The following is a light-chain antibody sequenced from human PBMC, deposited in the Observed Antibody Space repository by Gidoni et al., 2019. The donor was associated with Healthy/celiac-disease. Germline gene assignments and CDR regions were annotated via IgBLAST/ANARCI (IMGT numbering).Light chain of an antibody. CDR2: GAS. J-gene: IGKJ4*01. CDR1: QSVSSN. CDR3: QQYNNWPPPLT. Sequence: EIVMTQSPATLSMSPGERATLSCRASQSVSSNLAWYQQKPGQAPRLLIYGASSRATGTPARFSGSGSGTEFTLTIGSLQSEDFAVYSCQQYNNWPPPLTFGGGTKVGIK. V-gene: IGKV3-15*01.